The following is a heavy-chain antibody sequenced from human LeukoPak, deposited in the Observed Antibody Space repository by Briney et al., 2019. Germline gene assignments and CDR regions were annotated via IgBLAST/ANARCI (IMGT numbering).Heavy chain of an antibody. CDR2: IYYTGST. CDR1: GGSISSNTYC. D-gene: IGHD4-23*01. V-gene: IGHV4-30-4*08. Sequence: PSQTLSLTCTVSGGSISSNTYCWSWIRQPPGKGLEWIGYIYYTGSTYYNPSLKSRVTISVDTSKNQFSLKLSSMTAADTAVYYCARDPNYGGADYWGQGTLVTVSS. J-gene: IGHJ4*02. CDR3: ARDPNYGGADY.